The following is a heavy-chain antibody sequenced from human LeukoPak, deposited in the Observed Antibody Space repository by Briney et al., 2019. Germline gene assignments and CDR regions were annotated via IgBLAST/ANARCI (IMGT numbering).Heavy chain of an antibody. CDR2: IYRNADGGTT. D-gene: IGHD2-2*01. CDR3: TTDSYCSTTTCYASSNYYYGLDA. CDR1: GFTFSNAW. V-gene: IGHV3-15*05. Sequence: GGSLRLSCAASGFTFSNAWITSVRQPPGKGLEWVGRIYRNADGGTTDYAAPVKGRFTISRDDSKNTLYLQMNSLKTEDTAVYYCTTDSYCSTTTCYASSNYYYGLDAWGQGTSVTVSS. J-gene: IGHJ6*02.